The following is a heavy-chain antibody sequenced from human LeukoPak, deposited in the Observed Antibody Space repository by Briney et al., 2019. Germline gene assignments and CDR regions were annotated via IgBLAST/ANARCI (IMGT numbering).Heavy chain of an antibody. J-gene: IGHJ5*02. D-gene: IGHD1-26*01. V-gene: IGHV3-64*01. CDR2: VSVDESGK. CDR1: GFSFDKFG. Sequence: PGGSLRLSCVASGFSFDKFGMHWVRQAPGKGLEYVSSVSVDESGKYYTKSVRGRFSISRDNSKNTMYLQLGNLRLDDMGIYYCASLDRSEIPWGPGTLVTVSS. CDR3: ASLDRSEIP.